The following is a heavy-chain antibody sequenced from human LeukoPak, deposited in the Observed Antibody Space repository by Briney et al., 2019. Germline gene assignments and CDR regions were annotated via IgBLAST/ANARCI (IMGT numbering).Heavy chain of an antibody. CDR1: GFTFSSYA. CDR3: AKGGEIQLWLSYFDY. CDR2: ISGSGGST. J-gene: IGHJ4*02. D-gene: IGHD5-18*01. Sequence: GGSLRLSCAASGFTFSSYAMSWVRQAPGKGLEWVSAISGSGGSTYYADSVKGRFTISRDNSKNTLYLQMSSLRAEDTAVYYCAKGGEIQLWLSYFDYWGQGTLVTVSS. V-gene: IGHV3-23*01.